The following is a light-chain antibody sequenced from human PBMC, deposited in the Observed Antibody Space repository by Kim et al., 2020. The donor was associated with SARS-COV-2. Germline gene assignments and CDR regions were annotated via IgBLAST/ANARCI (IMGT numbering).Light chain of an antibody. CDR3: QSYDSSNPYLV. V-gene: IGLV6-57*01. Sequence: TLTISCTRSSGSIARNYVQWYQPRPGSSPTPVIYEDNQRPSGVPDRFSGSIDSSSISASLTISGLKTEDEADYYCQSYDSSNPYLVFGGVTKLTVL. J-gene: IGLJ3*02. CDR1: SGSIARNY. CDR2: EDN.